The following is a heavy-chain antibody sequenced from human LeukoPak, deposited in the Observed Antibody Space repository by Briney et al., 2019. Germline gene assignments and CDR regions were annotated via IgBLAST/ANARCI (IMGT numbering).Heavy chain of an antibody. CDR3: ARDLWYQLLRGDWFDP. CDR2: IYYSGST. J-gene: IGHJ5*02. V-gene: IGHV4-39*07. D-gene: IGHD2-2*01. CDR1: GGSISSSSYY. Sequence: SETLSLTCTVSGGSISSSSYYWGWIRQPPGKGLEWIGSIYYSGSTYYNPSLKSRVTISVDTSKNQFSLKLSSVTAADTAVYYCARDLWYQLLRGDWFDPWGQGTLVTVSS.